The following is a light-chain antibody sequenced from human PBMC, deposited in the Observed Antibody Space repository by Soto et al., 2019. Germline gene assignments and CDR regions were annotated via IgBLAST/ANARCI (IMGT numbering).Light chain of an antibody. V-gene: IGKV3-15*01. CDR2: DAS. CDR1: QRISND. CDR3: ELYGSSPPSIT. Sequence: EVLMTQSPATLSVSPGERVILSCRASQRISNDLAWYQQKAGQAPRLLIYDASTRATGIPARFSGSGSGTEFTLTISSLQSEDFAVYYCELYGSSPPSITFGQGTRLEIK. J-gene: IGKJ5*01.